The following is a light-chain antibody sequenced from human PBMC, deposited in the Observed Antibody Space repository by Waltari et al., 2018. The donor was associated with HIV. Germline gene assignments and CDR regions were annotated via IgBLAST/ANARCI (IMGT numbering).Light chain of an antibody. J-gene: IGKJ5*01. CDR2: GAS. CDR1: RDSSND. V-gene: IGKV1-27*01. Sequence: DIQMSQAPSSLSASVGDRVTITCRASRDSSNDLAWYQQKSGEVPKLLIYGASTLRSGVSSRFRGSGSGTEFTLTINGLQPEDVASYYCQNYDSAPVAFGQGTRLEI. CDR3: QNYDSAPVA.